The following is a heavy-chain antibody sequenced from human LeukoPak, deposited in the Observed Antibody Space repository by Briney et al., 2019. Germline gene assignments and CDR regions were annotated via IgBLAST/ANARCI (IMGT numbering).Heavy chain of an antibody. J-gene: IGHJ4*02. CDR2: IRSKAYGGTT. CDR1: GFTFGDYA. D-gene: IGHD4-17*01. Sequence: GRSLRLSCTASGFTFGDYAMSWFRQAPGKGLEWVGFIRSKAYGGTTEYAASVKGRFTISRDDSKSIAYLQINSLKTEDTAVYYCTSTASTATTMGYYFDYWGQGTLVTVSS. CDR3: TSTASTATTMGYYFDY. V-gene: IGHV3-49*03.